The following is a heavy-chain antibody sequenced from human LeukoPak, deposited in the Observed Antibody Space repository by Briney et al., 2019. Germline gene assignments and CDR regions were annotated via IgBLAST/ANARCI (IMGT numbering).Heavy chain of an antibody. J-gene: IGHJ3*02. CDR2: ISSSGDIK. CDR1: GFSFSDNY. CDR3: ARGGSPGYNYNAFDM. V-gene: IGHV3-11*04. D-gene: IGHD3-22*01. Sequence: PGGSLRLSCAASGFSFSDNYMNWVRLAPGKGLEWVSFISSSGDIKLYADSVKGRFTISRDNAKNSLYLHMNSLRAEDTAVYYCARGGSPGYNYNAFDMWGQGTMVAVSS.